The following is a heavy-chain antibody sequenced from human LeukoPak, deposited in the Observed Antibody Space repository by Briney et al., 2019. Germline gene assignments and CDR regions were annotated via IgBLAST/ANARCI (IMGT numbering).Heavy chain of an antibody. Sequence: PGGSLRLSCAASGFTFSSYAMSWVRQAPGKGLEWVALLFASGKTYYADSVKGRFTISGDPSKSTLHLQMNSLRFEDTALYFCAGSVYSQPDQWGQGTLVTVSS. V-gene: IGHV3-23*03. J-gene: IGHJ4*02. CDR1: GFTFSSYA. CDR2: LFASGKT. CDR3: AGSVYSQPDQ. D-gene: IGHD4-11*01.